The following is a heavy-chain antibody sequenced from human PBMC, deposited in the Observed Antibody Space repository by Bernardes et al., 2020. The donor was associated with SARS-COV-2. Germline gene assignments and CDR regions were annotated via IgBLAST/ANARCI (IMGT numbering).Heavy chain of an antibody. V-gene: IGHV3-66*01. J-gene: IGHJ4*02. CDR3: ATEGCSGGSCHSGDY. Sequence: GGSLRLSCAASGFTVSSSYMNWVRQAPGKGLEWVSVIYSGGSTYYADSVKGRFTISRDNSKNTVYLQMNSLRAEDTAVYYCATEGCSGGSCHSGDYWGQGTLVTVSS. CDR1: GFTVSSSY. CDR2: IYSGGST. D-gene: IGHD2-15*01.